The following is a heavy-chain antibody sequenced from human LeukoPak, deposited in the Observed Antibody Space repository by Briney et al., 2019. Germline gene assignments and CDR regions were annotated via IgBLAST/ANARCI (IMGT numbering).Heavy chain of an antibody. CDR2: IYPNSGGT. Sequence: ASVKVSCKASAYTFTGYYMHWVRQAPGQGLEWMGWIYPNSGGTNYAQKFQGRVTMTRDTSISTAYMELSRLRSDDTAVYYCARSEQFPYYMDVWGKGTTVTVSS. V-gene: IGHV1-2*02. J-gene: IGHJ6*03. CDR3: ARSEQFPYYMDV. D-gene: IGHD6-19*01. CDR1: AYTFTGYY.